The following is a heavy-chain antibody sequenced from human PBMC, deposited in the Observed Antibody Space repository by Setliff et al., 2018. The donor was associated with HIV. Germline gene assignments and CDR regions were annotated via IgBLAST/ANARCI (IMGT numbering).Heavy chain of an antibody. CDR2: IYPGDSDS. J-gene: IGHJ4*02. Sequence: GESLKISCKASGYSFTTFWIAWVRQMPGKGLEWMGIIYPGDSDSRYGPSFHGQVTMSVDKSSSTAYLQWSSLKASDTAIYYCARGSSVVVPRAMSYYGSGSYNYWGRGTLVTSPQ. D-gene: IGHD3-10*01. V-gene: IGHV5-51*01. CDR3: ARGSSVVVPRAMSYYGSGSYNY. CDR1: GYSFTTFW.